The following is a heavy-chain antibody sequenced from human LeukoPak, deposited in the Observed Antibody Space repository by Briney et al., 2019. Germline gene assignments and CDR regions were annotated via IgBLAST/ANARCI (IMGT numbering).Heavy chain of an antibody. Sequence: GGSLRLSCAASGFTFSSYWMHWVRQAPGKGVVWVSRINSDGSSASYADSVKGRFTISRDNAKNTLYLQMNSLRPEDTAVYYCARADILTGYYFDYWGQGTLVSVSS. CDR1: GFTFSSYW. V-gene: IGHV3-74*01. J-gene: IGHJ4*02. D-gene: IGHD3-9*01. CDR2: INSDGSSA. CDR3: ARADILTGYYFDY.